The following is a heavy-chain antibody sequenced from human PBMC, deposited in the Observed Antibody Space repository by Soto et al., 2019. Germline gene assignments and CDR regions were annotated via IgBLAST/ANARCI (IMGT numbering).Heavy chain of an antibody. J-gene: IGHJ6*02. D-gene: IGHD1-26*01. Sequence: QVQLQESGPGLVKPSGTLSLTCVVSGGSIRSSHWWSWVRQPPGKGLEWIGEIFHIGHTNYNPSLKGRVTISLDQSKNQFSLNMTSVTAADTAVFYCARREYGMDVRGQGTTVTVSS. CDR1: GGSIRSSHW. CDR3: ARREYGMDV. CDR2: IFHIGHT. V-gene: IGHV4-4*02.